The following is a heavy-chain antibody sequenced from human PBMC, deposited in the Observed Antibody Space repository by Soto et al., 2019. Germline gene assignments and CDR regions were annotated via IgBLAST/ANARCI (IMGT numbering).Heavy chain of an antibody. V-gene: IGHV4-34*01. D-gene: IGHD5-12*01. CDR3: ARWGIVGTTRLLNAFDI. J-gene: IGHJ3*02. CDR1: GGSFSGYY. CDR2: INHSGST. Sequence: SETLSLTCAVYGGSFSGYYWSWIRQPPGKGLEWIGEINHSGSTNYNPSLKSRVTISVDTSKNQFSLKLSSVTAADTAVYYCARWGIVGTTRLLNAFDIWGQGTTVT.